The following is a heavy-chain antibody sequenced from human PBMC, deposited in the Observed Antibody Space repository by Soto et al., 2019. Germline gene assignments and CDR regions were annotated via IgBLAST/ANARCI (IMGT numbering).Heavy chain of an antibody. D-gene: IGHD2-21*01. CDR3: ASGGRTAPSYF. Sequence: SETLSLTCTISGASIYAHSWTWIRQASGKGLEWIGYIYDNVNTDHNPSLTSRVRMSVDTAKNQFFLTLSSLTAADTAVYYCASGGRTAPSYFWGQGILVTVSS. CDR1: GASIYAHS. V-gene: IGHV4-59*11. J-gene: IGHJ4*02. CDR2: IYDNVNT.